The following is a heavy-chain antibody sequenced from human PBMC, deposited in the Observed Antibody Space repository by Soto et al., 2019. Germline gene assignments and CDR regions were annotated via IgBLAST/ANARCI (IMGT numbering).Heavy chain of an antibody. CDR2: ILYSGHT. CDR3: ARRGYGSGRYLVF. Sequence: PSETLSLTCIVSGGSLSSYYWSWIRQPPGKGLEWIGYILYSGHTNYNPSLQSRVSMSVDTSKNQFSLQMTSLTAADTAVYYCARRGYGSGRYLVFWGQGTQVTVYS. CDR1: GGSLSSYY. V-gene: IGHV4-59*01. J-gene: IGHJ4*02. D-gene: IGHD3-10*01.